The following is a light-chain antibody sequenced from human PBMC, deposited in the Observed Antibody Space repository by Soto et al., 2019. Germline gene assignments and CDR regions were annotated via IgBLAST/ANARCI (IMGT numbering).Light chain of an antibody. Sequence: EIVMTQSPATLTVSPVERGTLSCRASQSVNTNVAWYQQKVGQAPRLLIYGASTRATAIPARFSGSGSGTEFTLIISSIQSEDFTTYYCQQYNSWPPYTFGQGTNVDNK. CDR2: GAS. J-gene: IGKJ2*01. CDR1: QSVNTN. CDR3: QQYNSWPPYT. V-gene: IGKV3-15*01.